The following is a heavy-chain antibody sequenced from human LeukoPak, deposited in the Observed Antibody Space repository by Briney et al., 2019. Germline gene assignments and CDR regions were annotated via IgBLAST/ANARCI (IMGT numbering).Heavy chain of an antibody. CDR2: VST. V-gene: IGHV4-39*01. Sequence: SETLSLTCTVSGRSISSSSHYWGWIRQPPGKGLEWIGVSTYYNPSLKNRVTISRDTSKNQFSLKLSSVTAADTAIYYCARAGYSYGIISYFDSWGQGTLVTVSS. D-gene: IGHD5-18*01. CDR3: ARAGYSYGIISYFDS. J-gene: IGHJ4*02. CDR1: GRSISSSSHY.